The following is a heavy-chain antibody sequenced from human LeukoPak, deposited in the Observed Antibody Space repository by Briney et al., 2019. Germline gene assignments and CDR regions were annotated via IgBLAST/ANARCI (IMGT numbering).Heavy chain of an antibody. J-gene: IGHJ4*02. CDR1: GYTFTGYY. D-gene: IGHD3-10*01. Sequence: ASVKVSCKASGYTFTGYYMHWVRQAPGQGLEWMGWINPNSGGTNYAQKFQGRVTMTRDTSISTAYMELSRLRSDDTAVYYCAKDDQPGSGSYIFDYWGQGTLVTVSS. V-gene: IGHV1-2*02. CDR3: AKDDQPGSGSYIFDY. CDR2: INPNSGGT.